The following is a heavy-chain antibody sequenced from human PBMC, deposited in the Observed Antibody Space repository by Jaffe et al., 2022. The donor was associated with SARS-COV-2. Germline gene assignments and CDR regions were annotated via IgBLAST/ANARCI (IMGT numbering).Heavy chain of an antibody. CDR1: GFSLSTSGVG. V-gene: IGHV2-5*01. D-gene: IGHD3-10*01. Sequence: QITLKESGPTLVKPTQTLTLTCTFSGFSLSTSGVGVGWIRQPPGKALEWLALIYWNDDKRYSPSLKSRLTITKDTSKNQVVLTMTNMDPVDTATYYCAHTLGSLSMVRGVITAWGQGTLVTVSS. J-gene: IGHJ5*02. CDR2: IYWNDDK. CDR3: AHTLGSLSMVRGVITA.